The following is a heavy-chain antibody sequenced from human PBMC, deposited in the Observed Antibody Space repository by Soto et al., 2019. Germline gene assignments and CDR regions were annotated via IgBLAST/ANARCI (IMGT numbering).Heavy chain of an antibody. J-gene: IGHJ1*01. CDR2: INWNSGSI. Sequence: EVQLVESGGGLVQPGRSLRLSCAASGFTFDDYAMHWVRQVPGKGLECVSGINWNSGSIGYGDSVKGRYAISRDNAKNSLHLQMNSLSAEDTAFYYCVKDESINWYSGHFRHWGQGTLVTVYS. D-gene: IGHD6-13*01. CDR1: GFTFDDYA. CDR3: VKDESINWYSGHFRH. V-gene: IGHV3-9*01.